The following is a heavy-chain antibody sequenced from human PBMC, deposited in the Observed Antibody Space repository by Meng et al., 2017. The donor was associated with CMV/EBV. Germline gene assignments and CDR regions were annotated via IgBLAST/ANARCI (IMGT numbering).Heavy chain of an antibody. CDR1: GGSLSRYY. J-gene: IGHJ5*02. CDR2: INHSGST. Sequence: QELLHQGGAGLLRPSDALSLTCSVYGGSLSRYYWSWVRQPPGKGLEWIGEINHSGSTNYNPSLKSRVTISVDTSKNQFSLKLSSVTAADTAVYYCARGVGGWFDPWGQGTLVTVSS. CDR3: ARGVGGWFDP. V-gene: IGHV4-34*01. D-gene: IGHD1-26*01.